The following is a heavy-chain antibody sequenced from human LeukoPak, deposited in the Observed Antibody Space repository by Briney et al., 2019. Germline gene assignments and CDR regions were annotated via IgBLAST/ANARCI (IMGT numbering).Heavy chain of an antibody. D-gene: IGHD4-17*01. CDR1: ADSFSSHY. CDR3: ARDLVTVTKGFDI. CDR2: ISYIGST. V-gene: IGHV4-59*11. Sequence: SETLSLTCAVAADSFSSHYWTWIRQPPEKGLEWIGYISYIGSTNYNPSLKSRVTISIDTSKNQFSLKLSSVTAADTAVYYCARDLVTVTKGFDIWGQGTMVSVSS. J-gene: IGHJ3*02.